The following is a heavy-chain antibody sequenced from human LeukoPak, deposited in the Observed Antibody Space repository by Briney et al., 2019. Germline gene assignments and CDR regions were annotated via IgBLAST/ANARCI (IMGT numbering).Heavy chain of an antibody. V-gene: IGHV3-11*05. D-gene: IGHD6-13*01. Sequence: GGSLRLSCAASGFTFSDYYMSWIRQAPGKGLEWVSDISSTSIYTNYADSVKGRFTISRDNAKNSLYLQMNSLRAEDTAVYYCAREDGYSTSWYSDYWGQGTLVTVSS. J-gene: IGHJ4*02. CDR3: AREDGYSTSWYSDY. CDR1: GFTFSDYY. CDR2: ISSTSIYT.